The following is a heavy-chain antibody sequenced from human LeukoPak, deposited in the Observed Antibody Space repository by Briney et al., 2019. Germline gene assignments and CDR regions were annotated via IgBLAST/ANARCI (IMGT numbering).Heavy chain of an antibody. CDR2: IRYDGSNK. CDR3: AKEPLPYYSSSYFDY. Sequence: PGGSLTLSCAASGFTFSSYGMHWVRQAPGKGLEWVAFIRYDGSNKYYADSVKGRFTISRDNSKNTLYLQMNSLRADDTAVYYCAKEPLPYYSSSYFDYWGQGTLVTVSS. J-gene: IGHJ4*02. V-gene: IGHV3-30*02. D-gene: IGHD6-13*01. CDR1: GFTFSSYG.